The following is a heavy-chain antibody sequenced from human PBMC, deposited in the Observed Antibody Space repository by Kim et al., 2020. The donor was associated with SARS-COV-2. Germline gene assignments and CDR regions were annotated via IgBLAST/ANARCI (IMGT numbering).Heavy chain of an antibody. D-gene: IGHD3-16*01. J-gene: IGHJ4*02. CDR3: AKTPYDGANFDY. CDR2: IWYDGSNK. V-gene: IGHV3-33*06. CDR1: GFTFSSYA. Sequence: GGSLRLSCAASGFTFSSYAMHWVRQAPGKGLEWVGVIWYDGSNKYYADSVKGRFTISRDNSKNTLYLQMNSLRAEDTAVYYCAKTPYDGANFDYWCQGTL.